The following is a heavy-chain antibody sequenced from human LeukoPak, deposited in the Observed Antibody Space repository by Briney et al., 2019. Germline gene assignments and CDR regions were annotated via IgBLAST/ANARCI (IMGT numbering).Heavy chain of an antibody. Sequence: ASVKVSCKASGYTFTGYYMHWVRQAPGQGLEWMGWINPNSGGTNYAQKFQGRVTMTRDTSISTAYMELSRLRSNDTAVYYCARDGERDCSSTSCYTTTGDMDVWGKGTTVTVSS. D-gene: IGHD2-2*02. CDR1: GYTFTGYY. CDR3: ARDGERDCSSTSCYTTTGDMDV. CDR2: INPNSGGT. J-gene: IGHJ6*03. V-gene: IGHV1-2*02.